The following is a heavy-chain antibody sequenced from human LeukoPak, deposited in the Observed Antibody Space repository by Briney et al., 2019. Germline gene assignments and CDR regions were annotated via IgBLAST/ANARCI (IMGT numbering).Heavy chain of an antibody. CDR1: GGTFSSYT. V-gene: IGHV1-69*02. D-gene: IGHD2-2*01. CDR2: IIPILGIA. Sequence: SVKVSCKASGGTFSSYTISRVRQAPGQGLEWMGRIIPILGIANYAQKFQGRVTITADKSTSTAYMELSSLRSEDTAVYYCASQVGRLCSSTSCSDAFDIWGQGTMVTVSS. J-gene: IGHJ3*02. CDR3: ASQVGRLCSSTSCSDAFDI.